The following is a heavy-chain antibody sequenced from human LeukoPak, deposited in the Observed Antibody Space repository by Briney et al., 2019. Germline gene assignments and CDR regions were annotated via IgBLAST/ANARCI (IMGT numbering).Heavy chain of an antibody. D-gene: IGHD5-12*01. CDR1: GYTFTGYY. CDR2: INPNSGGT. J-gene: IGHJ4*02. CDR3: ARDWGYSGYDPYDY. V-gene: IGHV1-2*02. Sequence: GASVKVSCKASGYTFTGYYMHWVRQAPGQGLEWMGWINPNSGGTNYAQKFQGRVTMTRDTSISTAYMELSRLRSDGTAVYYCARDWGYSGYDPYDYWGQGTLVTVSS.